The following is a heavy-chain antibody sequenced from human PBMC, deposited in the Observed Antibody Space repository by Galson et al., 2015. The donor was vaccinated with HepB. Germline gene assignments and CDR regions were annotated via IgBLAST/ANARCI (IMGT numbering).Heavy chain of an antibody. J-gene: IGHJ4*02. V-gene: IGHV3-7*03. CDR3: ASLGYSSGWYGEDYFDY. Sequence: SLRLSCAASGFTFSSYWMSWVRQAPGKGLEWVANIKQDGSEKYYVDSVKGRFTISRENAKNSLYLQMNSLRAEDTAVYYCASLGYSSGWYGEDYFDYWGQVTLVTVSS. CDR2: IKQDGSEK. D-gene: IGHD6-19*01. CDR1: GFTFSSYW.